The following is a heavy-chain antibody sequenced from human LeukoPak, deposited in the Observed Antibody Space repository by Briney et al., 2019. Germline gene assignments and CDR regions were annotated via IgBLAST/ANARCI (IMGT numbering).Heavy chain of an antibody. CDR3: VKDINHESSGSVFDY. D-gene: IGHD3-22*01. CDR2: VSWDGTT. CDR1: GFTFEDYT. Sequence: PGGSLRLSCAASGFTFEDYTMHWVRQVPGKTLEWVALVSWDGTTYYTDSVKGRFTISRDNSKNSLYLQMDTLRSEDTAFYYCVKDINHESSGSVFDYWGQGTLVTVSS. J-gene: IGHJ4*02. V-gene: IGHV3-43*01.